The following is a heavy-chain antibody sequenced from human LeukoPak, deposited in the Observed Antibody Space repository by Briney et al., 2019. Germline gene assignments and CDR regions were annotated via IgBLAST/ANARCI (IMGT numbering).Heavy chain of an antibody. Sequence: GGSLRLSCAASGFTFSSYAMSWVRQAPGKGLEWVSAISGSGGSTYYADSVKGRFTISRDNSKNTLYLQMNSLRAEDTAVYYCAKDPMIVVVHTVDYWDQGTLVTVSS. CDR1: GFTFSSYA. CDR2: ISGSGGST. D-gene: IGHD3-22*01. J-gene: IGHJ4*02. V-gene: IGHV3-23*01. CDR3: AKDPMIVVVHTVDY.